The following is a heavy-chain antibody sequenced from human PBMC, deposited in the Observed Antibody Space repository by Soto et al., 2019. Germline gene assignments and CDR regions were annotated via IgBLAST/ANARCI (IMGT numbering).Heavy chain of an antibody. D-gene: IGHD3-3*01. Sequence: QVQLQESGPGLVKPSETLSLTCTVSSGSISGSYWAWIRQPPGKGLEYIGHISYIGSTNYSPSLQSRVTMSVDPSKNQFSLKLTSGTAADTAVYYCARHATGWTYPLDYWGQGTLVTVSS. CDR2: ISYIGST. CDR3: ARHATGWTYPLDY. CDR1: SGSISGSY. V-gene: IGHV4-59*08. J-gene: IGHJ4*02.